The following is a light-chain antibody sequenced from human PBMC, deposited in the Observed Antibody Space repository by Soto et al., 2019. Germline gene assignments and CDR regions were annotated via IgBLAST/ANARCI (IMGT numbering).Light chain of an antibody. CDR3: QQYGSSLFT. CDR1: QSVSSSY. J-gene: IGKJ3*01. CDR2: GAS. Sequence: EVLGTQSPATLSVSPGERATLSCRASQSVSSSYLAWYQQKPGQAPRLLIYGASSRATGIPDRFSGSGSGTDFTLTISRLEPEDFAVYYCQQYGSSLFTFGPGTKVDIK. V-gene: IGKV3-20*01.